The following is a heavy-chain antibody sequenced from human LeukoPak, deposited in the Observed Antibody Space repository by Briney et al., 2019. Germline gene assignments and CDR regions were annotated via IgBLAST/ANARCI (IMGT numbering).Heavy chain of an antibody. Sequence: GGSLRLSCAASGFTFSSYSMNWVRQAPGKGLEWVSSISSSSSYIYYADSVNGRFTISRDNAKNSLYLQMNSLRAEDTAVYYCAREEYYDSSGYYYWGQGTLVTVSS. J-gene: IGHJ4*02. V-gene: IGHV3-21*01. CDR2: ISSSSSYI. CDR1: GFTFSSYS. CDR3: AREEYYDSSGYYY. D-gene: IGHD3-22*01.